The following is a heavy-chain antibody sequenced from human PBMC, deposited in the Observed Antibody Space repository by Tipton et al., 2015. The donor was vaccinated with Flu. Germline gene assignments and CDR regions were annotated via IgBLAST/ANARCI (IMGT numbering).Heavy chain of an antibody. CDR2: ISGSGGST. V-gene: IGHV3-23*01. Sequence: SLRLSCAASGFTFSSYAMSWVRQAPGKGLEWVSAISGSGGSTYYADSVKGRFTISRDNSKNTLYLQMNSLRAEDTAVYYCAKRGSSWYSPFGYWGQGTLVTVSS. CDR3: AKRGSSWYSPFGY. CDR1: GFTFSSYA. D-gene: IGHD6-13*01. J-gene: IGHJ4*02.